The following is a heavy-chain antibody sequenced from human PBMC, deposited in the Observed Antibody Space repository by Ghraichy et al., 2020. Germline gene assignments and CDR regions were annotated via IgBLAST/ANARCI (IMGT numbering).Heavy chain of an antibody. V-gene: IGHV1-69*04. CDR3: ARELFFLYYFDY. CDR1: GGTFSSYA. D-gene: IGHD2-21*01. Sequence: SVKVSCKASGGTFSSYAISWVRQAPGQGLEWMGRIIPILGIANYAQKFQGRVTITADKSTSTAYMELSSLRSEDTAVYYCARELFFLYYFDYWGQGTLVTVSS. J-gene: IGHJ4*02. CDR2: IIPILGIA.